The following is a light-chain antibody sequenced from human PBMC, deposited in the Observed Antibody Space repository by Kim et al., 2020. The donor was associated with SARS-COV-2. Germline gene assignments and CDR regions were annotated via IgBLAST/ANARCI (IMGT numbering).Light chain of an antibody. V-gene: IGKV3-11*01. CDR2: DAS. CDR3: QQRSNWPRT. CDR1: QSVSSY. Sequence: EIVLTQSPATLSLSPGERATLSCRASQSVSSYLAWYQQKPGQAPRLLIYDASNRATGIPARFSGSGSGTDFTLTISSLEPEDFAVYYCQQRSNWPRTLGQGTKREI. J-gene: IGKJ2*01.